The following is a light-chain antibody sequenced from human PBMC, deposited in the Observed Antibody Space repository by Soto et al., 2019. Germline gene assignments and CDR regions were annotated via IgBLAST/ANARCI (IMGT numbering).Light chain of an antibody. J-gene: IGKJ4*01. CDR1: QGISSY. Sequence: AIRMTQSPSSLSASTGDRVTITCRASQGISSYLAWYQQKPGKAPKLLIYAASTLQSGVPSRFSGSGSGTDFTLTISCLQSEDFATYYCQQSYSIPPTFGGGTKVEI. CDR3: QQSYSIPPT. CDR2: AAS. V-gene: IGKV1-8*01.